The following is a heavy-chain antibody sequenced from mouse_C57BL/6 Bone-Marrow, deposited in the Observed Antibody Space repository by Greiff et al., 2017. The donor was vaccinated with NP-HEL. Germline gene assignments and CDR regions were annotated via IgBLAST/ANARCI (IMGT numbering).Heavy chain of an antibody. V-gene: IGHV1-80*01. Sequence: VQLVESGAELVKPGASVKISCKASGYAFSSYWMNWVKQRPGKGLEWIGQVYPGDGDTNYNGKFKGKATLTADKSSSTAYMQLSSLTSEDSAVYFWARSGWDGYYYAMDYWGQGTSVTVSS. CDR2: VYPGDGDT. CDR3: ARSGWDGYYYAMDY. J-gene: IGHJ4*01. CDR1: GYAFSSYW. D-gene: IGHD4-1*01.